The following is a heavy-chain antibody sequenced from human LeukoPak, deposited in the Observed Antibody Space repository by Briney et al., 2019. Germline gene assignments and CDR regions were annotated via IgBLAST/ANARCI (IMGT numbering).Heavy chain of an antibody. D-gene: IGHD4-17*01. CDR3: GVSTTRATTRTIDY. CDR2: ISRGGST. Sequence: SETLSLTCAVYGESFSAYFWTWIRQPPGKGLEWIGEISRGGSTNYSPSLKSRVTISLDTSKIQVSLTLSSVTAADTAMYYCGVSTTRATTRTIDYWGQGTLVTVSS. V-gene: IGHV4-34*01. CDR1: GESFSAYF. J-gene: IGHJ4*02.